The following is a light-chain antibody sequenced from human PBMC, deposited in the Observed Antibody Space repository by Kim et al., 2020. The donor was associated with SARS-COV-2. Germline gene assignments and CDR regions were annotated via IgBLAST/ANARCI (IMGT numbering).Light chain of an antibody. V-gene: IGLV3-25*03. Sequence: SYELTQPPSVSVSPGQTARITCSGDALQEKQTYWYQQKSAQAPLLLIYKDSERPSGIPGRFSGSSSGTTVTLTISGVQAEDDADYYCQSADGSGTYVFGTGTKVTVL. CDR3: QSADGSGTYV. J-gene: IGLJ1*01. CDR1: ALQEKQ. CDR2: KDS.